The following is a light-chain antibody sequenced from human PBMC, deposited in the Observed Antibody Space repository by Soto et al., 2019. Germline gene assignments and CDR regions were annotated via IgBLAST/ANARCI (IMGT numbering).Light chain of an antibody. CDR2: DAS. V-gene: IGKV1-5*01. CDR1: QSIRSW. Sequence: DIQMTQSPSTLSASVGDRVTITCRASQSIRSWLAWYQQKPGKAPELLIYDASSLESGVPSRFSGSGSGTEFTLTISSLQPDDFATFYFQQYNYYPWTFGQGTKVDIK. CDR3: QQYNYYPWT. J-gene: IGKJ1*01.